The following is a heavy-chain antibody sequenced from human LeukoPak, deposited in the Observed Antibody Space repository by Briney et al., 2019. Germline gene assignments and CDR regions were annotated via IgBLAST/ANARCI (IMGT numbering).Heavy chain of an antibody. CDR3: ARSLTGIKSSYDY. D-gene: IGHD1-20*01. J-gene: IGHJ4*02. Sequence: GGSLRLSCAASGFTFDDYGMSWVRQAPGKGLEWVAVISYDGSNKYYADSVKGRFTISRDNSKNTLYLQMNSLRAEDTAVYYCARSLTGIKSSYDYWGQGTLVTVSS. V-gene: IGHV3-30*03. CDR2: ISYDGSNK. CDR1: GFTFDDYG.